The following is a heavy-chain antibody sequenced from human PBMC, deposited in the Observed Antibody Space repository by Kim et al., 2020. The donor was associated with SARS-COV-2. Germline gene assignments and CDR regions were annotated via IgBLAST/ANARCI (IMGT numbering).Heavy chain of an antibody. V-gene: IGHV3-7*01. D-gene: IGHD6-13*01. Sequence: GGSLRLSCAASGFTFSSYWMSWVRQAQGQGLEWVANIKQDGSEKYYVDSVKGRFTISRDNAKNSLYLQMNSLRAEETAVYYWAREGFIAAGGTFDYWGQGTLVTVSS. J-gene: IGHJ4*02. CDR1: GFTFSSYW. CDR3: AREGFIAAGGTFDY. CDR2: IKQDGSEK.